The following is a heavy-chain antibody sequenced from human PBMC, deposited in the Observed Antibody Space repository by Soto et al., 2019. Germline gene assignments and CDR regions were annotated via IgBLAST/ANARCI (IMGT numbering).Heavy chain of an antibody. V-gene: IGHV1-18*01. CDR2: ISAYNGNT. J-gene: IGHJ6*02. CDR1: GYTFTSYG. CDR3: ARDPGYSSSWYYYYYGMDV. Sequence: GASVKVSCKASGYTFTSYGISWVRQAPGQGLEWMGWISAYNGNTNYAQKLQGRVTMATDTSTSTAYMELRSLRSDDTAVYYCARDPGYSSSWYYYYYGMDVWGQGTTVTVSS. D-gene: IGHD6-13*01.